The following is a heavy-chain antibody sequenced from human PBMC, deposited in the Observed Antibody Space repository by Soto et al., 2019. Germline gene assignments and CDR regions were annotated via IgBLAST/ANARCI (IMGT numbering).Heavy chain of an antibody. J-gene: IGHJ6*02. D-gene: IGHD1-1*01. CDR3: ARHGRTGYYYYGMDV. V-gene: IGHV5-10-1*01. CDR2: IDASDSYT. CDR1: VYSFTSYW. Sequence: PGSSEKMSCNVSVYSFTSYWISWVRQMHGTGLEWMGRIDASDSYTNYSPSFQGHVTISADKSISTAYLQWSSLKASHTAMYYCARHGRTGYYYYGMDVWGQGTTVTVSS.